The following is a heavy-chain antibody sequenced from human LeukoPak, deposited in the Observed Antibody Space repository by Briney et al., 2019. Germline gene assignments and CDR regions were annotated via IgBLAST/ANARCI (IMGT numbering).Heavy chain of an antibody. Sequence: ASVKVSCRVSGYTLTDLSIHWVRQAPGKGLEWLGGFDPEDGETVYAQKFQGRVTMTEDTSSDTAFMDLSSLRSEDTAIYYCATSPRVGATVFAFGYWGQGTLVTVSS. CDR2: FDPEDGET. CDR1: GYTLTDLS. V-gene: IGHV1-24*01. CDR3: ATSPRVGATVFAFGY. D-gene: IGHD1-26*01. J-gene: IGHJ4*02.